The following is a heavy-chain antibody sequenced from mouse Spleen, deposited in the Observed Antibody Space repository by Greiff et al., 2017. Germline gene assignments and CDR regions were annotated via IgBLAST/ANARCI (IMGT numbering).Heavy chain of an antibody. D-gene: IGHD2-3*01. CDR2: INPSNGGT. J-gene: IGHJ3*01. Sequence: QVQLQQSGAELVKPGASVKLSCKASGYTFTSYYMYWVKQRPGQGLEWIGGINPSNGGTNFNEKFKSKATLTVDKSSSTAYMQLSSLTSEDSAVYYCTRSGDGYYLAWFAYWGQGTLVTVSA. CDR1: GYTFTSYY. CDR3: TRSGDGYYLAWFAY. V-gene: IGHV1S81*02.